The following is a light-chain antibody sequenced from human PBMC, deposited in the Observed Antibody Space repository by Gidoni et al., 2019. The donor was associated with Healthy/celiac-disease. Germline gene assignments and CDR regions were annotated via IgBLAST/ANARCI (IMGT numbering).Light chain of an antibody. CDR3: QQYGSSPT. J-gene: IGKJ5*01. Sequence: IVLTQSPGTLSLSPGERATLSCRASQSVSSSYLACYQQKPGQAPRLLIYGASSRATGIPDRFSGSGSGTDFTLTISRLEPEDFAVYYCQQYGSSPTFGQGTRLEIK. CDR2: GAS. CDR1: QSVSSSY. V-gene: IGKV3-20*01.